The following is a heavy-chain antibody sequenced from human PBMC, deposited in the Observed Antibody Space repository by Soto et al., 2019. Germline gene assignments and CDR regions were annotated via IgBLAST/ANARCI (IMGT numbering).Heavy chain of an antibody. CDR1: GASIDNNGYS. CDR3: ARGGSGWKALNWFDP. CDR2: NTNRGDT. J-gene: IGHJ5*02. Sequence: QVQLQESGPGLVIPSQTLTLTCAVSGASIDNNGYSWTWIRQHPGKGLEWIGTNTNRGDTYYNPSLKSRLTISLDTSQNQFSLRLNAVTAADTATYYCARGGSGWKALNWFDPWGQGIMVTVSS. D-gene: IGHD6-19*01. V-gene: IGHV4-31*11.